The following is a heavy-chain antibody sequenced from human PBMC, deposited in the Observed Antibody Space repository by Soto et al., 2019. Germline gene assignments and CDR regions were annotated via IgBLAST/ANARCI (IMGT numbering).Heavy chain of an antibody. CDR3: AKDRNYPRDCFHY. D-gene: IGHD1-7*01. CDR2: ISPNGQGI. J-gene: IGHJ4*02. Sequence: PGGSLRLSCAASGFTFSNYDMHWVRQAPGKGLEWVSAISPNGQGIYYADSVRGRFTISRDTFKNTVFLHMDSLRAEDTAVYYCAKDRNYPRDCFHYWGQGTLVTVSS. V-gene: IGHV3-23*01. CDR1: GFTFSNYD.